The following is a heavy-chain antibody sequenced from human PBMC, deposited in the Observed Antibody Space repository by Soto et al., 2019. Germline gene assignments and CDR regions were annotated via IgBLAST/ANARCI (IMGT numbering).Heavy chain of an antibody. Sequence: GGSLRLSCAASGFIFNSYEMNWVRQAPGKGLEWISYISSSGNAIYYADSVRGRFTISRDNAKKSLNLQMNSLRAEDTAVYYCARESCSSTSCSTRYGLDVWGQGTTVTVSS. CDR2: ISSSGNAI. CDR3: ARESCSSTSCSTRYGLDV. CDR1: GFIFNSYE. D-gene: IGHD2-2*01. V-gene: IGHV3-48*03. J-gene: IGHJ6*02.